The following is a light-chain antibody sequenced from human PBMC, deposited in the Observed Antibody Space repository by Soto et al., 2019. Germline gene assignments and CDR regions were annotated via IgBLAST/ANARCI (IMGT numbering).Light chain of an antibody. V-gene: IGKV3-20*01. CDR3: QQYEAVVT. Sequence: EVVLTQSPDTLSLSPGETATLSCRASQSVDRYVAWYQQKVGQAPRLLIDGASTRATGIPDRFSGSGSGTDFTLTISRLEPEDVAVYYCQQYEAVVTFGQGTKVEI. J-gene: IGKJ1*01. CDR2: GAS. CDR1: QSVDRY.